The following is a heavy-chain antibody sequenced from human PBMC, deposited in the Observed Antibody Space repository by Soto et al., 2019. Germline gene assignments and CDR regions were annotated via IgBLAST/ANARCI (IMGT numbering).Heavy chain of an antibody. V-gene: IGHV3-33*01. Sequence: GGSLRLSCAASGFTFSSYGMHWVRQAPGKGLEWVAVIWYDGSNKYYADSVKGRFTISRDNSKNTLYLQMNSLRAEDTAVYYCARGGYYYDSSGWGNAFDIWGQGTTVTVSS. CDR3: ARGGYYYDSSGWGNAFDI. J-gene: IGHJ3*02. D-gene: IGHD3-22*01. CDR2: IWYDGSNK. CDR1: GFTFSSYG.